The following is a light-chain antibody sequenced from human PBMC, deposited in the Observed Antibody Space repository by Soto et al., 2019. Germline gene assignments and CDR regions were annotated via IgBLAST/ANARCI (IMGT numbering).Light chain of an antibody. J-gene: IGKJ1*01. CDR1: QSVSSSY. CDR2: GAS. CDR3: QQYGNSPPWT. V-gene: IGKV3-20*01. Sequence: EIVLTQSPGTLSLSPGERATLSCRASQSVSSSYLAWYPQKPGQAPRLLIYGASSRATGIPDRFSGSGSGTDFTLTISRLEPEDFPVYYCQQYGNSPPWTFCQGTKVEIK.